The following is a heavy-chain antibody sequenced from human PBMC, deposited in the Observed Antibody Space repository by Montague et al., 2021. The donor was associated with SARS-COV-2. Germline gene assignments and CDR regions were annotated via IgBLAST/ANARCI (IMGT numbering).Heavy chain of an antibody. CDR3: AKDSYYYGLGYGMDV. Sequence: SLRLSCAASGFTFSNSAMNWVRQAPGKGLEWVSGSSGSDGGTHYADSVKVRFTISRDNSKNVLYLQVNSLRAEDTAPYYCAKDSYYYGLGYGMDVWGQGTTVTVSS. V-gene: IGHV3-23*01. D-gene: IGHD3-10*01. CDR2: SSGSDGGT. CDR1: GFTFSNSA. J-gene: IGHJ6*02.